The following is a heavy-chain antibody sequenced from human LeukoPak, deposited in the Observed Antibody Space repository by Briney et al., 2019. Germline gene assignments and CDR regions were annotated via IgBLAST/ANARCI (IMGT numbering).Heavy chain of an antibody. V-gene: IGHV3-13*01. CDR3: ARGYSYRFDY. CDR2: IAANGDS. Sequence: GGSLRLSCAASGFAFYNYDMHWVRQTGKDLEWVSVIAANGDSYYAGSVKGRFTISRDNGNNALYLQVSSLRDGDTAVYYCARGYSYRFDYWGQGTLVTVSS. CDR1: GFAFYNYD. J-gene: IGHJ4*02. D-gene: IGHD4-11*01.